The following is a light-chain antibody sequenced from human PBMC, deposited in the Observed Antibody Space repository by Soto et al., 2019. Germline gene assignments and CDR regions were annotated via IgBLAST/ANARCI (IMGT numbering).Light chain of an antibody. J-gene: IGLJ1*01. CDR3: FFITTDSTHI. CDR1: SSDIGSYNY. Sequence: QSVLTQPASVSGSPGQPVTMSCTGSSSDIGSYNYVSWFQQYPGRAPKLIISEVSDRPSGVSNRFSGSKSGTAASLTISGLQTEDEADSFCFFITTDSTHIFATWPKVTVL. V-gene: IGLV2-14*01. CDR2: EVS.